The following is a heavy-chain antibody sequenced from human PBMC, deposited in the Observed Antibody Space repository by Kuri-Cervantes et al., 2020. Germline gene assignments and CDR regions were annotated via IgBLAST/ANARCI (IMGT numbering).Heavy chain of an antibody. CDR3: ARGPYYYGSGSYYNGYYYYGMDV. V-gene: IGHV1-18*01. D-gene: IGHD3-10*01. CDR1: GYTFTSYG. CDR2: ISAYNGNT. Sequence: ASVKVSCKASGYTFTSYGISWVRQAPGQGLEWMGWISAYNGNTNYAQKLQGRVTMTTDTSTSTAYMGLRSLRSDDTAVYYCARGPYYYGSGSYYNGYYYYGMDVWGQGTTVTVSS. J-gene: IGHJ6*02.